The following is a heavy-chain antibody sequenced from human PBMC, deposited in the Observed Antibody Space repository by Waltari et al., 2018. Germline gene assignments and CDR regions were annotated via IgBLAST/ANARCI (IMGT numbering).Heavy chain of an antibody. D-gene: IGHD1-26*01. Sequence: QVQLQESGPGLVKPSAPLSLTCPVSGGPISSHYWSWIRQPPGKGLEWIGYIDYRGSTNYNPPLKSRGTRSVDTSKNQFSLKLSSVTAADTAVYYCARHSGRSPEDYWGQGTLVTVSS. CDR3: ARHSGRSPEDY. CDR1: GGPISSHY. CDR2: IDYRGST. V-gene: IGHV4-59*11. J-gene: IGHJ4*02.